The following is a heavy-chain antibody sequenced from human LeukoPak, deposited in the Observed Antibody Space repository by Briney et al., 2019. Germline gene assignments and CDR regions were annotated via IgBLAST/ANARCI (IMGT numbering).Heavy chain of an antibody. D-gene: IGHD3-10*01. CDR3: ARVTKPRGTFDY. J-gene: IGHJ4*02. Sequence: SETLSLTCTVSGGSISSSSYYWGWIRQPPGKGLEWIGSIYYSGSTYYNPSLKSRVTISVDTSKNQFSLKLSSVTAADTAVYYCARVTKPRGTFDYWGQGTLVTVSS. V-gene: IGHV4-39*07. CDR1: GGSISSSSYY. CDR2: IYYSGST.